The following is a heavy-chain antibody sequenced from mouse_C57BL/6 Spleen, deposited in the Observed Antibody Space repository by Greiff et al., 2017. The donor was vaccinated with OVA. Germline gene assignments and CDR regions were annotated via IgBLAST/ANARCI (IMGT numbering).Heavy chain of an antibody. CDR2: INYDGSST. Sequence: EVNLVESEGGLVQPGSSMKLSCTASGFTFSDYYMAWVRQVPEKGLEWVANINYDGSSTYYLDSLKSRFIISRDNAKNILYLQMSSLKSEDTATYYCARPDGYYWYFDVWGTGTTVTVSS. D-gene: IGHD2-3*01. CDR3: ARPDGYYWYFDV. V-gene: IGHV5-16*01. J-gene: IGHJ1*03. CDR1: GFTFSDYY.